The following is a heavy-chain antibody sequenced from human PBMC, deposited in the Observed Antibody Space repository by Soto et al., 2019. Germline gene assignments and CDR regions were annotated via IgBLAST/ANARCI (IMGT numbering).Heavy chain of an antibody. CDR2: IYPGDSDT. CDR3: ARHFSSCYYFYYYGMDV. Sequence: PGESLKISCKGSGYSFTSYWIGWVRQMPGKGLEWMGIIYPGDSDTRYSPSFQGQVTISADKSISTAYLQWSSLKASDTAMYYCARHFSSCYYFYYYGMDVWGQGSSVPVSS. J-gene: IGHJ6*02. V-gene: IGHV5-51*01. CDR1: GYSFTSYW. D-gene: IGHD3-22*01.